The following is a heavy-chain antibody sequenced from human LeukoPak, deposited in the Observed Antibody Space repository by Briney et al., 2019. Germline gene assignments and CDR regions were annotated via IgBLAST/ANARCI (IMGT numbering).Heavy chain of an antibody. CDR1: GGSISSGDYY. CDR3: ARGNWNYGSWSFDL. V-gene: IGHV4-31*03. D-gene: IGHD1-7*01. J-gene: IGHJ2*01. CDR2: IHQSGST. Sequence: SETLSLTCSVSGGSISSGDYYWSWIRQPPGKGLEWTGHIHQSGSTSYHPPLRSRVSISLDRSNNQFSLEVNFVTAADTAVYYCARGNWNYGSWSFDLWGRGTLVTVSS.